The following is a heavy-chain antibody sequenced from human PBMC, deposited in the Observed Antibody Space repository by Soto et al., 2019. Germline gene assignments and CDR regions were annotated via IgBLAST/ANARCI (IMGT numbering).Heavy chain of an antibody. V-gene: IGHV3-30*18. Sequence: QVQLVESGGGVVQPGRSLRLSCAASGFTFSSYGMHWVRQAPGKGLEWVAVISYDGSNKYYADSVKGRFTISRDNSKNTLYLQMNSLRAEDTAVYYCAKESGYCSSTSCYFLYYYYMDVWGKGTTVTVSS. D-gene: IGHD2-2*01. CDR1: GFTFSSYG. J-gene: IGHJ6*03. CDR3: AKESGYCSSTSCYFLYYYYMDV. CDR2: ISYDGSNK.